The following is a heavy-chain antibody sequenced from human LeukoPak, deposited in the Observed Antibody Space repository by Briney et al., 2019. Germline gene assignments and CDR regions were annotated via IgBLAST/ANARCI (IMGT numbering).Heavy chain of an antibody. CDR3: AKALVVPAAMIDY. Sequence: GGSLRLSCEASGFTFSSYALSWVRQAPGKGLEWVSAIGGSGGTTHYADSVKGRFTISRDNSKNTLYLQMNSLRAEDTAVYYCAKALVVPAAMIDYWGQGTLVTVSS. CDR1: GFTFSSYA. D-gene: IGHD2-2*01. J-gene: IGHJ4*02. CDR2: IGGSGGTT. V-gene: IGHV3-23*01.